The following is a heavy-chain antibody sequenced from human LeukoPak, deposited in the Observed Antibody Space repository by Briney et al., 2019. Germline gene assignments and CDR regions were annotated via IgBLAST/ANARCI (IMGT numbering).Heavy chain of an antibody. D-gene: IGHD3-16*02. V-gene: IGHV4-30-2*01. Sequence: PSETLSLTCAVSGGSISSGGYSWSWIRQPPGKGLEWIGYIYHSGSTYYNPSLKSRVTISVDRSKNQFSLKLSSVTAADTAVYYCARSIGLGELSLGFQHWGQGTLVTVSS. CDR1: GGSISSGGYS. CDR2: IYHSGST. J-gene: IGHJ1*01. CDR3: ARSIGLGELSLGFQH.